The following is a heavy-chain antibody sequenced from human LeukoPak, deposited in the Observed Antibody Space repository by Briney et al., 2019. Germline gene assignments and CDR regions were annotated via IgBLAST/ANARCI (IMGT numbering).Heavy chain of an antibody. Sequence: SDTLSLTCAVYGGSFSGYYWSWMRQPPGKGLEWIGELNHSGSTNYNPSLKSRVTISVDTSKNQFSLKLSSVTAADTAMYYCARDRIAGYTYYYYMDVWGKGTTVTVSS. D-gene: IGHD3-9*01. CDR2: LNHSGST. CDR1: GGSFSGYY. CDR3: ARDRIAGYTYYYYMDV. J-gene: IGHJ6*03. V-gene: IGHV4-34*01.